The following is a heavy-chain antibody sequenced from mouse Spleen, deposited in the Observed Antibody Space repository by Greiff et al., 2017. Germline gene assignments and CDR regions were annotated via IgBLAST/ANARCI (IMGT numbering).Heavy chain of an antibody. CDR2: INPGSGGT. CDR1: GYAFTNYL. CDR3: ARSGSYGNYPPLAMDD. V-gene: IGHV1-54*01. J-gene: IGHJ4*01. D-gene: IGHD2-1*01. Sequence: QVQLQQSGAELVRPGTSVKVSCKASGYAFTNYLIEWVKQRPGQGLEWIGVINPGSGGTNYNEKFKGKATLTADKSSSTAYMQLSSLTSEDSAVYFCARSGSYGNYPPLAMDDWGQGTSVTVSS.